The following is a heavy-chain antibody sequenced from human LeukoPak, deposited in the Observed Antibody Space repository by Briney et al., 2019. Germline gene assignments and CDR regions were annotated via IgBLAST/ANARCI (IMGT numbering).Heavy chain of an antibody. CDR1: GFTFSTYW. J-gene: IGHJ3*02. CDR3: TRVGYCATTSCRTALDI. V-gene: IGHV3-74*01. Sequence: GGSLRLSCAVSGFTFSTYWMHWVRQVAGKGLVWVSRINTDGSSTSYADSVKGRFTISRDNAKNTLYLQMNSLRAEDTAVYYCTRVGYCATTSCRTALDIWGQGTMVTVSS. D-gene: IGHD2-2*01. CDR2: INTDGSST.